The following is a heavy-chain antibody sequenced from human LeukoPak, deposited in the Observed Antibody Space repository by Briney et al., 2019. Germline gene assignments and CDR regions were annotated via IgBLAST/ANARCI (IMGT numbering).Heavy chain of an antibody. J-gene: IGHJ4*02. CDR2: INSDGSST. V-gene: IGHV3-74*01. Sequence: PGGSLRLSCAASGFTFSSYWMHWVRQAPGKGLVWVSRINSDGSSTSYADSVKGRFTISRDNAKNTLYLQMNSLRAEDTAVYYCARDHLRSTVTSYIDYWGQGTLVTVSS. CDR1: GFTFSSYW. D-gene: IGHD4-17*01. CDR3: ARDHLRSTVTSYIDY.